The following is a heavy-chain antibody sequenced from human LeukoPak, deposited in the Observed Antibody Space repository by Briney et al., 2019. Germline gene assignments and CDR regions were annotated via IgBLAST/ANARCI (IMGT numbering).Heavy chain of an antibody. Sequence: GGSLRLSCAASGFTFSSYAMSWVRQAPGKGLEWVSAISGSGGSTYYADSVKGRFTISRDNSKNTLYLQMNSLRAEDTAVYYCAVLNSMVREVDYWGQGTLVTVSS. CDR3: AVLNSMVREVDY. CDR1: GFTFSSYA. V-gene: IGHV3-23*01. D-gene: IGHD3-10*01. J-gene: IGHJ4*02. CDR2: ISGSGGST.